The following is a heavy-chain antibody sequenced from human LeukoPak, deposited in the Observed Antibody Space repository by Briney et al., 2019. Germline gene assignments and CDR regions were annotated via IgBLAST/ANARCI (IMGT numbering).Heavy chain of an antibody. CDR2: IYYSGST. Sequence: SDTLSLTCPVSGYSISSSYWWDWNRQPPGKGLEWIGYIYYSGSTYYNPSLKSRVTMSVDTSKNQFSLKLSSVTAVDTAVYYCASTYSSGPYAALDIWGQGTMVTVSS. CDR1: GYSISSSYW. V-gene: IGHV4-28*01. J-gene: IGHJ3*02. CDR3: ASTYSSGPYAALDI. D-gene: IGHD6-19*01.